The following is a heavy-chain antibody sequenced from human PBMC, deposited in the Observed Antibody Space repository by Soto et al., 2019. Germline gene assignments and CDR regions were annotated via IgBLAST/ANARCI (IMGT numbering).Heavy chain of an antibody. Sequence: SETLSLTCTVSGGSISSSSYYWGWIRQPPGKGLEWIGSIYYRGSTYYNPSLKSRVTISVDTSKNQFSLKLSSVTAADTAVYYCARLEWELLICPRYYYYDMDVWGQGTTVTVS. V-gene: IGHV4-39*01. D-gene: IGHD1-26*01. CDR3: ARLEWELLICPRYYYYDMDV. CDR2: IYYRGST. CDR1: GGSISSSSYY. J-gene: IGHJ6*02.